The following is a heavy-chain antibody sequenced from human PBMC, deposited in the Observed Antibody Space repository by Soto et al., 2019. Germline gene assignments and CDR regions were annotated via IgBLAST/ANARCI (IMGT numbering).Heavy chain of an antibody. V-gene: IGHV4-59*01. CDR2: IYYSGST. J-gene: IGHJ4*02. CDR1: GGSISSYY. Sequence: SETLSLTCTVSGGSISSYYWSWIRQPPGKGLEWIGYIYYSGSTNYNPSLKSRVTISVDTSKNQFSLKLSSVTAADTAVYYCARGGPYYDFWSGYLYYFDYWGQGTLVTVSS. CDR3: ARGGPYYDFWSGYLYYFDY. D-gene: IGHD3-3*01.